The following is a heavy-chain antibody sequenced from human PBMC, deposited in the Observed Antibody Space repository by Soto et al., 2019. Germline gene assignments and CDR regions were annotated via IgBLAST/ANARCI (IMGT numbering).Heavy chain of an antibody. J-gene: IGHJ4*02. V-gene: IGHV3-23*01. CDR1: GFTFSSYA. Sequence: EVQLLESGGGLVQPGGSLRLSCAASGFTFSSYAMSWVRQAPGKGLEWVSAISGSGGSTYYADSVKGRFTISRDNSKNTLYLQMNSLRAEDTAVYYCARDPGGSNSFDYWGQGTLVTVSS. CDR2: ISGSGGST. D-gene: IGHD3-10*01. CDR3: ARDPGGSNSFDY.